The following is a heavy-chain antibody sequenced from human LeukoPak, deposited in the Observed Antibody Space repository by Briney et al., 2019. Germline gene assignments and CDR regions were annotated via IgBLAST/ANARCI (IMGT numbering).Heavy chain of an antibody. D-gene: IGHD6-13*01. J-gene: IGHJ1*01. CDR1: GGSISSYY. CDR2: IYTSGST. V-gene: IGHV4-4*07. CDR3: ATSGYSSSWYNLEYFQH. Sequence: SETPSLTCTVSGGSISSYYWSWIRQPAGKGLEWIGRIYTSGSTNYNPSLKSRVTMSVDTSKNQFSLKLSSVTAADTAVYYCATSGYSSSWYNLEYFQHWGQGTLVTVSS.